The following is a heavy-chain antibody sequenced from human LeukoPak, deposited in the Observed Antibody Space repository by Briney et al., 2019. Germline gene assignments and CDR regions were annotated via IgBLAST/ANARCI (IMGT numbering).Heavy chain of an antibody. V-gene: IGHV1-69*01. Sequence: SVKVSCKASGGTFSSYAISWVRQAPGQGLEWMGGIIPIFGTANYAQKFQGRVTITADESTSTAYMELSSLRSEDTAVYYCARGPRRGYGYGVFDYWGQGTLVTVSS. CDR2: IIPIFGTA. D-gene: IGHD5-18*01. J-gene: IGHJ4*02. CDR1: GGTFSSYA. CDR3: ARGPRRGYGYGVFDY.